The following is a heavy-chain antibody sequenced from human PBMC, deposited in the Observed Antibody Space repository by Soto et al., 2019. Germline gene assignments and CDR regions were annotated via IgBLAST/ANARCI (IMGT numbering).Heavy chain of an antibody. CDR2: VYYSGST. J-gene: IGHJ6*02. D-gene: IGHD5-12*01. CDR3: ARDSMAAGWLQTGYYYYYGMDV. Sequence: SETLSLTCDVSGGSIDNSHSFWGWVRQPPGRGLEFLGSVYYSGSTNYNPSLKSRVTISVDTSKNQFSLKLSSVTAADTAVYYCARDSMAAGWLQTGYYYYYGMDVWGQGTTVTVSS. V-gene: IGHV4-39*07. CDR1: GGSIDNSHSF.